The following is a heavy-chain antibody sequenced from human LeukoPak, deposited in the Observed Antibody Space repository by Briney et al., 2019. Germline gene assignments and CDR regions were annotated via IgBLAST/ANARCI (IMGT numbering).Heavy chain of an antibody. CDR2: ISGSGEDT. CDR1: GFTFSTYA. V-gene: IGHV3-23*01. J-gene: IGHJ4*02. CDR3: ARLSGTSGTSSRVLHY. Sequence: GGSLSLSCAASGFTFSTYAMIWVRQAPGKGLEWVSAISGSGEDTYYADSVRGRFTISRDNPENSLSLQMNRLRAEDTAVYHCARLSGTSGTSSRVLHYWGQGTLVTVSS. D-gene: IGHD1-1*01.